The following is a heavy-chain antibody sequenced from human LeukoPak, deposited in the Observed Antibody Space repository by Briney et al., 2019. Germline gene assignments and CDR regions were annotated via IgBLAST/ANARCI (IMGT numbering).Heavy chain of an antibody. J-gene: IGHJ4*02. D-gene: IGHD5-18*01. CDR2: IRNDGSNK. V-gene: IGHV3-30*02. Sequence: GGSLRLSCAASGFDFRSYGMHWVRQAPGKGLEWAAFIRNDGSNKYYADSVKGRFTLSRDNSKNTLYLQMTSLRSEDTAVYYCARGRKYTSGYRVTELGSGYSDYWGQGTLVTVSS. CDR3: ARGRKYTSGYRVTELGSGYSDY. CDR1: GFDFRSYG.